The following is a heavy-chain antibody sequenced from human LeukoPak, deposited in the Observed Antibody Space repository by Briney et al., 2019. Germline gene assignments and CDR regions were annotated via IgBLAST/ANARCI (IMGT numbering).Heavy chain of an antibody. D-gene: IGHD6-19*01. CDR2: IWYDGSNK. CDR3: ARGRGSGWYDAFDI. CDR1: GFTFSSHG. J-gene: IGHJ3*02. V-gene: IGHV3-33*01. Sequence: GGSLRLSCAASGFTFSSHGMHWVRQAPGKGLEWVAVIWYDGSNKLYADSVRGRFTISRDNSKNTLYVQMNSLRAEDTAVYYCARGRGSGWYDAFDIWGQGTMVTVSS.